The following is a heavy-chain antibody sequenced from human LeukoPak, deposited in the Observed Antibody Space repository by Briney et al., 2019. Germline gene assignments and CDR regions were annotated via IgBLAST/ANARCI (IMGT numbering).Heavy chain of an antibody. D-gene: IGHD6-19*01. J-gene: IGHJ4*02. CDR1: GGSISTSDW. Sequence: PSETLSLTCAVSGGSISTSDWWTWVRPPPGKGLEGIGEIYHGGSTNYNPSLKSRVTMSVDKSKNQFSLRLSSVTAADTAVYYCARGSIPVAGTSLLGYWGQGTLVTVSS. CDR3: ARGSIPVAGTSLLGY. V-gene: IGHV4-4*02. CDR2: IYHGGST.